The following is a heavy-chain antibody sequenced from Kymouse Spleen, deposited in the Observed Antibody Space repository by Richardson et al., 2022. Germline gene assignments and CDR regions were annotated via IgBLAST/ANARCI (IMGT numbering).Heavy chain of an antibody. J-gene: IGHJ4*02. CDR2: IWYDGSNK. Sequence: QVQLVESGGGVVQPGRSLRLSCAASGFTFSSYGMHWVRQAPGKGLEWVAVIWYDGSNKYYADSVKGRFTISRDNSKNTLYLQMNSLRAEDTAVYYCARDPHYGAHFDYWGQGTLVTVSS. CDR1: GFTFSSYG. V-gene: IGHV3-33*01. D-gene: IGHD4-17*01,IGHD4-23*01. CDR3: ARDPHYGAHFDY.